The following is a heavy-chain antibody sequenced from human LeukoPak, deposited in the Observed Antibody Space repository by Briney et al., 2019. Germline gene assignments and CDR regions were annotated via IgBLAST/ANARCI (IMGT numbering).Heavy chain of an antibody. CDR3: ARDRSLGTVWFGPKRYYYFDY. CDR2: ISSSSSYI. D-gene: IGHD3-10*01. J-gene: IGHJ4*02. V-gene: IGHV3-21*01. CDR1: GFTFSSYW. Sequence: GGSLRLSCAASGFTFSSYWMSWVRQAPGKGLEWVSSISSSSSYIYYADSVKGRFTISRDNAKNSLYLQMNSLRAEDTAVYYCARDRSLGTVWFGPKRYYYFDYWGQGTLVTVSS.